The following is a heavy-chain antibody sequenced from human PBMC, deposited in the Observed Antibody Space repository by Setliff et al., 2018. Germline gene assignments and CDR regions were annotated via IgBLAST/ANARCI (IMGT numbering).Heavy chain of an antibody. D-gene: IGHD3-16*01. CDR2: MYYRGST. V-gene: IGHV4-61*10. Sequence: SETLSLTCTVSGGSVGNSYYYWNWIRQPAGKGLEWIGYMYYRGSTNYNPSLKSRVTLSIDTSKKQFSLNLTSVTAADTAVYYCVGSVFDYYFEYWGQGALVTVSS. CDR3: VGSVFDYYFEY. CDR1: GGSVGNSYYY. J-gene: IGHJ4*02.